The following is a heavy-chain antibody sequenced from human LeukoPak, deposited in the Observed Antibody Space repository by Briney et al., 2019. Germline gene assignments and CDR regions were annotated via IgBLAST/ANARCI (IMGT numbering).Heavy chain of an antibody. J-gene: IGHJ6*03. CDR1: GGTFSSYA. Sequence: SVKVSCKASGGTFSSYAISWVRQAPGQGLEWMGGIIPIFGTTNYAQKFQDRVTITADKSTSTAYMELSSLRSEDTAVYYCARVVGLTVYSSSWYSGYYYYMDVWGKGTTVTVSS. CDR3: ARVVGLTVYSSSWYSGYYYYMDV. V-gene: IGHV1-69*06. CDR2: IIPIFGTT. D-gene: IGHD6-13*01.